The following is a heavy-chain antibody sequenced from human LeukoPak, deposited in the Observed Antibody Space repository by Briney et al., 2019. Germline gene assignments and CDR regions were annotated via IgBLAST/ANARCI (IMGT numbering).Heavy chain of an antibody. CDR1: GGSISSSSYY. V-gene: IGHV4-39*01. CDR3: ARGPSPHYYDSSGYL. Sequence: SETLSLTCTVSGGSISSSSYYWGWIRQPPGKGLEWIGSIYYSGSTYYNPSLKSRVTISVDTSKNQFSLKLSSVTAADTAVYYCARGPSPHYYDSSGYLWGQGTLVTVSS. CDR2: IYYSGST. D-gene: IGHD3-22*01. J-gene: IGHJ4*02.